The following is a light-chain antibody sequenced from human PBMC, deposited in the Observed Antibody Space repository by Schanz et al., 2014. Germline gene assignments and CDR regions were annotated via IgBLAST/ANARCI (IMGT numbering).Light chain of an antibody. J-gene: IGLJ1*01. CDR2: DVS. CDR3: SSYTSSSTLLYV. V-gene: IGLV2-11*01. Sequence: QSALTQPRSVSGSPGQSVTFSCTGTSSDVGGYDYVSWYQQHPGTAPKVMIYDVSKRPSGVPDRFSGSKSGNTASLTISGLQAEDEADYYCSSYTSSSTLLYVFGTGTKLTVL. CDR1: SSDVGGYDY.